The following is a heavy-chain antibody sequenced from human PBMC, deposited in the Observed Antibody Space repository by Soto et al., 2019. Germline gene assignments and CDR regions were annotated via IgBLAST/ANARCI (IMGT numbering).Heavy chain of an antibody. Sequence: GGSLRLSCTASGFTFGDYAMSWFRQAPGKGLEWVGFIRSKAYGGTTEYAASVKGRFTISRVDSKSIAYLQMNSLKTEDTAVYYCTRDRTQYYYDSSGYPLFDYWGQGTLVTVSS. CDR3: TRDRTQYYYDSSGYPLFDY. V-gene: IGHV3-49*03. J-gene: IGHJ4*02. CDR1: GFTFGDYA. CDR2: IRSKAYGGTT. D-gene: IGHD3-22*01.